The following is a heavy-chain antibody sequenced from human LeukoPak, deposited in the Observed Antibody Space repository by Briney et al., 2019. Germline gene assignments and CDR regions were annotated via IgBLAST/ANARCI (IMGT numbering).Heavy chain of an antibody. D-gene: IGHD2-15*01. V-gene: IGHV3-23*01. CDR1: GFTFTSYG. CDR3: AKFFYYSASGRSLDI. Sequence: GGSLRLSCAASGFTFTSYGMSWVRQAPGKGLECVSIISGDSRTTNHAAFARGRFTISRDNSKSMLYLQMNSLKAEDTAVYYCAKFFYYSASGRSLDIWGQGTMVTVSS. J-gene: IGHJ3*02. CDR2: ISGDSRTT.